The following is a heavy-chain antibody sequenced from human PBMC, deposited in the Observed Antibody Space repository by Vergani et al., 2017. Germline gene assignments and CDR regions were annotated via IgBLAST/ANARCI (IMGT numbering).Heavy chain of an antibody. D-gene: IGHD4-23*01. CDR2: IYPGDSDT. V-gene: IGHV5-51*01. CDR3: ARRALGGGSLYNWFDP. Sequence: EVQLVQSGAEVKKPGESLKISCKGSGYSFTSYWIGWVRQMPGKGLEWMGSIYPGDSDTRYSPAVQGQVTISADKSISTAYLQWSSLKASDTAMYYCARRALGGGSLYNWFDPWGQGTLVTVSS. J-gene: IGHJ5*02. CDR1: GYSFTSYW.